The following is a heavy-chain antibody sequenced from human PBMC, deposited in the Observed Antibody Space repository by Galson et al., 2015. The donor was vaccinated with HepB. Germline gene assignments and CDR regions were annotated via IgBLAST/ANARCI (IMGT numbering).Heavy chain of an antibody. D-gene: IGHD3-22*01. CDR3: AKNPYYASNGYYSVDF. Sequence: SLRLSCAASGFRFNNYAMSWVRQAPGKGLEWVSGMSGSGGSTYYADSVKGRFTITRDNSKNTLWLQMSSLRAEDTAVYYCAKNPYYASNGYYSVDFWGQGTRVTVSS. V-gene: IGHV3-23*01. CDR1: GFRFNNYA. J-gene: IGHJ4*02. CDR2: MSGSGGST.